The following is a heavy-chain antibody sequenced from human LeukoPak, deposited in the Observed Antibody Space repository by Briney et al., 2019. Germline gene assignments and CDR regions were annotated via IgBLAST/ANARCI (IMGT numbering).Heavy chain of an antibody. V-gene: IGHV3-74*01. Sequence: GGSLRLSCAASGFTFSSHWMHWVRQAPGKGLVWVSRIKDDGSHTNYADSVKGRFTISRDNAKNSLYLQMNSLRAEDTALYYCAKDRGSYYYYMDVWGKGTTVTVSS. CDR3: AKDRGSYYYYMDV. D-gene: IGHD3-10*01. CDR1: GFTFSSHW. J-gene: IGHJ6*03. CDR2: IKDDGSHT.